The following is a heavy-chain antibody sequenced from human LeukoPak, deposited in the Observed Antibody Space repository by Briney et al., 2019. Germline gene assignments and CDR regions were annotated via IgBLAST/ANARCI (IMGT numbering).Heavy chain of an antibody. J-gene: IGHJ4*02. Sequence: PSETLSLTCTVSGGSISSSSYYWGWIRQPPGKGLEWIGSIYYSGSTYYNPSLKSRVTISVDTSKNQFSLKLSSVTAAGTAVYYCARDSSYCSSTSCYNYFDYWGQGNLVTVSS. CDR2: IYYSGST. D-gene: IGHD2-2*02. CDR3: ARDSSYCSSTSCYNYFDY. V-gene: IGHV4-39*02. CDR1: GGSISSSSYY.